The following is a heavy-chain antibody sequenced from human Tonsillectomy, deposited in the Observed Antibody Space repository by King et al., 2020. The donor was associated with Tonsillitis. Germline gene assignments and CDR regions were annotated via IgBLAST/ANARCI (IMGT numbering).Heavy chain of an antibody. CDR3: ARGGVWFGELVS. J-gene: IGHJ5*02. V-gene: IGHV4-30-4*01. CDR2: IYYSWST. D-gene: IGHD3-10*01. CDR1: GGSISSGDYY. Sequence: VQLQESGPGLVKPSQTLSLTCTVSGGSISSGDYYWSWIRQPPGKGLEWIGYIYYSWSTYYNPSLKSRVTISVDTSKNQFSLKLSSVTAADTAVYYCARGGVWFGELVSWGQGTLVTVSS.